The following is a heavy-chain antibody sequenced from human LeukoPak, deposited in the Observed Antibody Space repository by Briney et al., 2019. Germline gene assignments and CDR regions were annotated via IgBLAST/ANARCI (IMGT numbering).Heavy chain of an antibody. Sequence: SETLSLTCTVSGGSISSSSYYWGWIRQPPGKGLEWIGSIYYSGSTYYNPSLKSRVTISVDTSKNQFSLKLSSVTAADTAVYYCARSRGYSSGWPYYMDVWGKGTTVTISS. CDR2: IYYSGST. CDR3: ARSRGYSSGWPYYMDV. J-gene: IGHJ6*03. CDR1: GGSISSSSYY. V-gene: IGHV4-39*07. D-gene: IGHD6-19*01.